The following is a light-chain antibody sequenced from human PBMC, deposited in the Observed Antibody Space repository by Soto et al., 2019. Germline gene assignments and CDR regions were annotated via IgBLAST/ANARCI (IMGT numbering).Light chain of an antibody. CDR2: AAS. CDR3: QQYTTSPEWT. V-gene: IGKV3-20*01. Sequence: EIVLTQSPGTVSLSPGERATLSCRASQSVSSTYSAWYQQKPGQAPRLLIYAASSRATGIPDRFSGSGSGTEFTLTINRLEPEDFAVYYCQQYTTSPEWTFGQGTKVEIK. J-gene: IGKJ1*01. CDR1: QSVSSTY.